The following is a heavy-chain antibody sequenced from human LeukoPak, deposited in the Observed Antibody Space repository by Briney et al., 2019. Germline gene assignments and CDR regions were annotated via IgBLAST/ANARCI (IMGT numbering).Heavy chain of an antibody. V-gene: IGHV4-59*12. CDR1: GGSISSYY. CDR3: AREGLDSSGYYRFDY. J-gene: IGHJ4*02. D-gene: IGHD3-22*01. CDR2: IYYSGST. Sequence: PSETLSLTCTVSGGSISSYYWSWIRQPPGKGLEWIGYIYYSGSTNYNPSLKSRVTISVDTSKNQFSLKLSSVTAADTAVYYCAREGLDSSGYYRFDYWGQGTLVTVSS.